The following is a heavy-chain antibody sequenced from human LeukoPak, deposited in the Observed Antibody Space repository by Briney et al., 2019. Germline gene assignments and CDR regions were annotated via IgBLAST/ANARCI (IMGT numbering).Heavy chain of an antibody. Sequence: GGSLRLSCAASGFTFSSYEMNWVRQAPGKGLEWVSYISSSGSTIYYADSVKGRFTISRDNSKNTLYLQMNSLRAEDTAVYYCAKASLEGSGSYFDYWGQGTLVTVSS. V-gene: IGHV3-48*03. CDR3: AKASLEGSGSYFDY. CDR1: GFTFSSYE. J-gene: IGHJ4*02. D-gene: IGHD3-10*01. CDR2: ISSSGSTI.